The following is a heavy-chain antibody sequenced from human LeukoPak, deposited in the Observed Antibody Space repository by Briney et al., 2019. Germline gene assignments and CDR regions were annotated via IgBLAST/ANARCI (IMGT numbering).Heavy chain of an antibody. Sequence: SETLSLTCTVSGGSISSYYWSWIRQPAGKGLEWIGRIYTSGSTNYNPSLKSRVTMSVDTSKNQFSLKLSSVTAADTAVYYCARERNYYDSSGYNDAFDIWGQGTMVTVYS. V-gene: IGHV4-4*07. CDR3: ARERNYYDSSGYNDAFDI. CDR1: GGSISSYY. CDR2: IYTSGST. J-gene: IGHJ3*02. D-gene: IGHD3-22*01.